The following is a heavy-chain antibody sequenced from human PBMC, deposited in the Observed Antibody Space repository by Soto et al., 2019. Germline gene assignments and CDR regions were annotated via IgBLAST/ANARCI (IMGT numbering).Heavy chain of an antibody. CDR3: ARGLRSGDFWSGYQSYFDY. D-gene: IGHD3-3*01. CDR1: GFTFSSYA. V-gene: IGHV3-64*01. CDR2: ISSNGGST. J-gene: IGHJ4*02. Sequence: EVQLVESGGGLVQPGGSLRLSCAASGFTFSSYAMHWVRQAPGKGLEYVSAISSNGGSTYYANSVKGRFTISRDNSKNTLYLQMGSLRAEDMAVYYCARGLRSGDFWSGYQSYFDYWGQGTLVTVSS.